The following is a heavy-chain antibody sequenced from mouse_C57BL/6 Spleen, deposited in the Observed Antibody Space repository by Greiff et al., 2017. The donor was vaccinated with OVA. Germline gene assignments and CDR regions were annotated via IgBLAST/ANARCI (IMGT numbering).Heavy chain of an antibody. V-gene: IGHV1-18*01. CDR2: INPNNGGT. CDR1: GYTFTDYN. CDR3: ARRGDNWDPWYFDV. J-gene: IGHJ1*03. D-gene: IGHD4-1*01. Sequence: EVQLQQSGPELVKPGASVKIPCKASGYTFTDYNMDWVKQSHGKSLEWIGDINPNNGGTIYNQKFKGKATLTVDKSSSTAYMELRSLTSEDTAVYYCARRGDNWDPWYFDVWGTGTTVTVSS.